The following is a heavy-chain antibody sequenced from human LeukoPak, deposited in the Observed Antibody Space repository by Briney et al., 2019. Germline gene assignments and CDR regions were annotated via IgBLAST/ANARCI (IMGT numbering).Heavy chain of an antibody. J-gene: IGHJ4*02. CDR3: AKDYYDSSGYPPVDY. D-gene: IGHD3-22*01. Sequence: GGSLRLSCAASGFTFSSYSMNWVRQAPGKGLEWVSAISGSGGSTYYADSVKGRFTISRDNSKNTLYLQMNSLRAEDTAVYYCAKDYYDSSGYPPVDYWGQGTLVTVSS. CDR2: ISGSGGST. V-gene: IGHV3-23*01. CDR1: GFTFSSYS.